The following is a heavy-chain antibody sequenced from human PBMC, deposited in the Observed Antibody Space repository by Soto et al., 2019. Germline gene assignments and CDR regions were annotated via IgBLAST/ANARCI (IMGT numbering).Heavy chain of an antibody. J-gene: IGHJ1*01. CDR3: ARSWLTTIFGVVTYAEYFQH. CDR2: IYYSGST. D-gene: IGHD3-3*01. CDR1: GGSVSSGSYY. V-gene: IGHV4-61*01. Sequence: PSETLSLTCTVSGGSVSSGSYYWSWIRQPPGKGLEWIGYIYYSGSTNYNPSLKSRVTISVDTSKNQFSLKLSSVTAADTAVYYCARSWLTTIFGVVTYAEYFQHWGQGTLVTVSS.